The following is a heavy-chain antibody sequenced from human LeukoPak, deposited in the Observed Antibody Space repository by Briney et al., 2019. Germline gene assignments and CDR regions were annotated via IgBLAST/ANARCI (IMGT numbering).Heavy chain of an antibody. J-gene: IGHJ4*02. CDR2: INPSGGST. CDR3: ARRIKAGSGSYYYFDY. V-gene: IGHV1-46*01. CDR1: GYTFTSYY. Sequence: ASVKVSCKASGYTFTSYYMHWVRQAPGQGLEWVGIINPSGGSTSYAQKFQGRVTMTSDMSTSTVYMELSSLRSEDTAVYYCARRIKAGSGSYYYFDYWGQGTLVTVSS. D-gene: IGHD3-10*01.